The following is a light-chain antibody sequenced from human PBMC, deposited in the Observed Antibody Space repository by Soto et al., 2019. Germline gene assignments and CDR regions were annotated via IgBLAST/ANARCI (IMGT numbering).Light chain of an antibody. V-gene: IGLV2-14*03. CDR2: DVS. Sequence: QSVLTQPASVSGSPGQSITISCTGTSSDVGGYNYVSWYQQHPGKVPKLMIYDVSNRPSGVSNRFSGSKSGNTASLTISGLQAEDEADYYCSSYTSSSTYVFGIGPKVTVL. J-gene: IGLJ1*01. CDR3: SSYTSSSTYV. CDR1: SSDVGGYNY.